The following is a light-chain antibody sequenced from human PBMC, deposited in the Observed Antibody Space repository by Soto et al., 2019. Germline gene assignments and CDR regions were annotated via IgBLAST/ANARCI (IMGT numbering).Light chain of an antibody. CDR3: CSYTRRGTLV. CDR1: SSDIGDYNY. V-gene: IGLV2-14*01. CDR2: DVS. J-gene: IGLJ1*01. Sequence: QSALTQPASVSGSPGQSITISCVGTSSDIGDYNYVSWYQQHPGKVPKVIIYDVSNRPSGVSYRFSATKSGNTASLTISGLQAEDDADYYCCSYTRRGTLVFGTGTKLTVL.